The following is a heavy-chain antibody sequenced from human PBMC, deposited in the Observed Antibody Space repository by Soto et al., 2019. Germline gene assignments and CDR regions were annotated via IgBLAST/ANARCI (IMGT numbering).Heavy chain of an antibody. J-gene: IGHJ4*02. Sequence: QVKLVESGGGVVQPGRSLRLSCAASGFTFSTFAIHWVRQAPGKGLEWVALIPFDGSTQYYADSVKGRFVISRDNSRNTVYLQMNSLRPEDTAVYYCARRGLDAEYTGHGQDYFDYWGQGTLVTVSS. V-gene: IGHV3-30*09. D-gene: IGHD2-2*02. CDR1: GFTFSTFA. CDR2: IPFDGSTQ. CDR3: ARRGLDAEYTGHGQDYFDY.